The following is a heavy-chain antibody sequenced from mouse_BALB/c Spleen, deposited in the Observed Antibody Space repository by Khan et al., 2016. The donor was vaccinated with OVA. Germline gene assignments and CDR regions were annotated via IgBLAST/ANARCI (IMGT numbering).Heavy chain of an antibody. CDR2: ISSLAYNF. Sequence: EVELVESGGGLVQPGGSRKLSCAASGFTFSDYGMAWIRQGPGKGPEWITFISSLAYNFYYADTVTGRFTISRENAKNTLYPVMNSPRSEETAMYYCARGGKGGFDYWGQGTLVTVSA. J-gene: IGHJ3*01. CDR3: ARGGKGGFDY. V-gene: IGHV5-15*02. CDR1: GFTFSDYG.